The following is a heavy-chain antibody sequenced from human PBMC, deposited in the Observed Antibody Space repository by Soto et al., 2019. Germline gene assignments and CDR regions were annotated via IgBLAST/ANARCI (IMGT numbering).Heavy chain of an antibody. Sequence: LSLTCSVSGVSITNTDYYWNWIRQSPGKGLEWIRSIDYSGSTYYNPSLKSRVIISADTSKNLFSLKLRSVTAADPALYFSPRDGPYYYGMDVWGQGTTVTVSS. CDR3: PRDGPYYYGMDV. V-gene: IGHV4-30-4*01. J-gene: IGHJ6*02. CDR1: GVSITNTDYY. CDR2: IDYSGST.